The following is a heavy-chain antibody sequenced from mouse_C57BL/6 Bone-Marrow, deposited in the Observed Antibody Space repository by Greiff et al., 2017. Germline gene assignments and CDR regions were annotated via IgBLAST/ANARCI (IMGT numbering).Heavy chain of an antibody. J-gene: IGHJ4*01. CDR1: GFTFSDYG. CDR2: ISSGSSTI. D-gene: IGHD1-1*01. Sequence: EVKLVESGGGLVKPGGSLKLSCAASGFTFSDYGMHWVRQAPEKGLEWVAYISSGSSTIYYADTVKGRFTISRDNAKNTMFLQMTSLRSEDTAMYYCARGGTTEPMDYWGQGTSVTVSS. CDR3: ARGGTTEPMDY. V-gene: IGHV5-17*01.